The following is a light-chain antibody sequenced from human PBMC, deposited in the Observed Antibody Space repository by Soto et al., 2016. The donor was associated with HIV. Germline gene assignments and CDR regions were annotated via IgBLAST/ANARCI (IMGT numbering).Light chain of an antibody. Sequence: SYVLTQSPSVSVAPGKTARIACGGNNIGSKSVHWYQQKPGQAPVLVVYDDTDRPSGIPERFSGSNSGNSATLTISRVEAGDEADYYCQVWDSSTNHVVFGGGTKLTVL. CDR1: NIGSKS. CDR3: QVWDSSTNHVV. CDR2: DDT. J-gene: IGLJ2*01. V-gene: IGLV3-21*03.